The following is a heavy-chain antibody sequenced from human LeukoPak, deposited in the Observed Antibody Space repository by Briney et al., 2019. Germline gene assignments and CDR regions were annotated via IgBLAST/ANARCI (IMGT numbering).Heavy chain of an antibody. CDR2: IWYDGSNK. CDR3: ARVLDQNWFDP. D-gene: IGHD2/OR15-2a*01. V-gene: IGHV3-33*01. J-gene: IGHJ5*02. CDR1: GFTFSSYG. Sequence: GGALRLSCAAPGFTFSSYGMHWVRPAPGKGVEWVAVIWYDGSNKYYADTVKGRFTISRDNSKNTLYLQMNSMRAEDTAVYHCARVLDQNWFDPWGQGTLVTVSS.